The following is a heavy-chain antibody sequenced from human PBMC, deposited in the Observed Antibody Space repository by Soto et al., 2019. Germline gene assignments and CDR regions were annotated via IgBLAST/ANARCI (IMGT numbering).Heavy chain of an antibody. Sequence: EVQLLESGGGFVQPGASLRLSCAASGFTFSLSAMSWVRQAPGRGLEWVSSISGGGGSTEYADSVKDRFTISRDNSKDTVHLQMNSLRAEDTAVYYCAKGPEYDILTGCDYWGQGALVTVSS. CDR2: ISGGGGST. D-gene: IGHD3-9*01. CDR1: GFTFSLSA. CDR3: AKGPEYDILTGCDY. J-gene: IGHJ4*02. V-gene: IGHV3-23*01.